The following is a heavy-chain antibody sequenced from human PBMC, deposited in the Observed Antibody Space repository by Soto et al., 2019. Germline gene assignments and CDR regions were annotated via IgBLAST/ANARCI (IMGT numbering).Heavy chain of an antibody. Sequence: GGSLRLSCAASGFTFSNAWMNWVRQAPGKGLEWVGRIKSKTDGGTTDYAAPVKGRFTISRDDSKNTLYLQMNSLKTEDTAVYYCTSLYYDFWSGYFYFDYWGQGTLVTVSS. V-gene: IGHV3-15*07. CDR3: TSLYYDFWSGYFYFDY. CDR1: GFTFSNAW. J-gene: IGHJ4*02. CDR2: IKSKTDGGTT. D-gene: IGHD3-3*01.